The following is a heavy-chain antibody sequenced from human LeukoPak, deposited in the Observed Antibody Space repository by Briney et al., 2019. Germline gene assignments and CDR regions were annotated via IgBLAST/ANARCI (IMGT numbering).Heavy chain of an antibody. CDR3: VKLRNYYDSSGYSDY. CDR2: ISGSGGST. J-gene: IGHJ4*02. D-gene: IGHD3-22*01. CDR1: GFTFSSYA. Sequence: PGGSLRLSCAASGFTFSSYAMSWVRQAPGKGLEWVSAISGSGGSTYYADSVKGRFTISRDNSKNTLYLQMNSLRAEDTAVYYCVKLRNYYDSSGYSDYWGQGTLVTVSS. V-gene: IGHV3-23*01.